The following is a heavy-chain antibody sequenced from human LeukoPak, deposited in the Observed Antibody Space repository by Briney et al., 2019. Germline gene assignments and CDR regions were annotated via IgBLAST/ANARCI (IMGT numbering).Heavy chain of an antibody. CDR1: GFTFSSHS. J-gene: IGHJ4*02. V-gene: IGHV3-48*02. CDR2: ISTSSTTI. D-gene: IGHD3-10*01. Sequence: GGSLRLSCAASGFTFSSHSMNWVRQAPGKGLEWVSYISTSSTTIYYADSVKGRFTISRDNAKDSLYLQMNSLRDEDTAVYYYARDRGYYYDYWGQGTLVTVSS. CDR3: ARDRGYYYDY.